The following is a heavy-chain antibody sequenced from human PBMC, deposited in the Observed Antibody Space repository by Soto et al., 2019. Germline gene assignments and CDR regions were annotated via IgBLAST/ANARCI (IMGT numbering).Heavy chain of an antibody. D-gene: IGHD2-15*01. CDR3: ARYWSAFDY. J-gene: IGHJ4*02. CDR2: MYDSGST. V-gene: IGHV4-61*01. CDR1: GGSVSSGRYY. Sequence: QVQLQESGPGLVKPSETLSLTCTVSGGSVSSGRYYWSWIRQPPGRGMKWIGYMYDSGSTNYNPSPMSRVTISVDTSKNQFSLKLSSVTAADTAVYYCARYWSAFDYWGQGTLVTVSS.